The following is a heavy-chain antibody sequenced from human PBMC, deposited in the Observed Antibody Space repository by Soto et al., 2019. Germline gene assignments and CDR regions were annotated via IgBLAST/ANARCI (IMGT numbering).Heavy chain of an antibody. CDR3: ATARPHYYDSSGYYFPLDI. J-gene: IGHJ3*02. D-gene: IGHD3-22*01. V-gene: IGHV1-24*01. CDR1: GYTLTELS. CDR2: FDPEDGET. Sequence: ASVKVSCKVSGYTLTELSMHWVRQAPGKGLEWMGGFDPEDGETIYAQKFQGRVTMTEDTSTDTAYMELSSLRSEDTAVYYCATARPHYYDSSGYYFPLDIWGQGTMVTVS.